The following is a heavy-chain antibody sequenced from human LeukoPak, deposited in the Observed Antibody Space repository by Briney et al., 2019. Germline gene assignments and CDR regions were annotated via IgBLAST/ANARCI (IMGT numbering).Heavy chain of an antibody. CDR1: GFTVSSYA. CDR2: IGYSAGDT. D-gene: IGHD4-17*01. V-gene: IGHV3-23*01. Sequence: GSLRLSCAASGFTVSSYAMTWVRQGPGKGLEWVSAIGYSAGDTYYADSVKGRFTISRDNSMNTLYLQMSSLRADDTALYYCAKDDDGHHHGVDHWGQGTLVTVSS. J-gene: IGHJ4*02. CDR3: AKDDDGHHHGVDH.